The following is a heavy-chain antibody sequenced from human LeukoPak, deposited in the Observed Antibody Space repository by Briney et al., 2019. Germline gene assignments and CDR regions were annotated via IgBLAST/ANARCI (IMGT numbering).Heavy chain of an antibody. Sequence: SETLSLTCTVSGGSVSSGGYYWSWIRQHPGKGLEWIGYISYSGNTYYNPSLKSRVSISADTPKNQFSLKLSSTTAADTAVYYCARATVATPSELDYWGQGTLVTVSS. V-gene: IGHV4-31*03. J-gene: IGHJ4*02. CDR1: GGSVSSGGYY. CDR3: ARATVATPSELDY. CDR2: ISYSGNT. D-gene: IGHD4-17*01.